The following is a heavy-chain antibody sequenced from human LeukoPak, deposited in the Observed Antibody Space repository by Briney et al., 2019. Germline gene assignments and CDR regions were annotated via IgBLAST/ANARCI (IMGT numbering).Heavy chain of an antibody. D-gene: IGHD6-6*01. Sequence: ASVKVSCKASGYTFTSYAMNWVRQAPGQGLEWMGWINTNTGNPTYAQGFTGRFVFSLDTSVSTAYLQISSLKAEDTAVYYCAREGGLYSSSSSWGLFDYWAREPWSPSPQ. CDR2: INTNTGNP. J-gene: IGHJ4*02. V-gene: IGHV7-4-1*02. CDR3: AREGGLYSSSSSWGLFDY. CDR1: GYTFTSYA.